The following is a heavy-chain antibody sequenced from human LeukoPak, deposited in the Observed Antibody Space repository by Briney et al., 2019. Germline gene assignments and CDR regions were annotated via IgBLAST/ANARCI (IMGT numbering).Heavy chain of an antibody. D-gene: IGHD6-6*01. CDR2: IDWDDDK. J-gene: IGHJ4*02. CDR3: ARTASSSSYFDY. V-gene: IGHV2-70*04. Sequence: SGPTLVNPTQTLTLTCTFSGFSLSTSGMRVSWIRQPPGKALKWLARIDWDDDKFYSTSLKTRLTIFKDTSKNQVVLTMTNMDPVDTATYYCARTASSSSYFDYWGQGTQVTVSS. CDR1: GFSLSTSGMR.